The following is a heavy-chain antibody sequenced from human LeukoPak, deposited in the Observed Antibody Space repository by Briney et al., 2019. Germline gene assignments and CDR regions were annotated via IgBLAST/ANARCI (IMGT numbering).Heavy chain of an antibody. D-gene: IGHD2-2*02. Sequence: GRSLRLSCAASGFTFSSYAMHWVRQAPGKGLEWVAVISYDGSNKYYADSVKGRFTISRDNSKNTLYLQMNSLRAEDTAVYYCARDRAVPAAKPYYFDYWGQETLVTVPS. V-gene: IGHV3-30-3*01. CDR1: GFTFSSYA. J-gene: IGHJ4*02. CDR3: ARDRAVPAAKPYYFDY. CDR2: ISYDGSNK.